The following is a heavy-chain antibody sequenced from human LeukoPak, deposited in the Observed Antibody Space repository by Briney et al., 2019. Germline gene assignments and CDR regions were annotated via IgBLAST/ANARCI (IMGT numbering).Heavy chain of an antibody. Sequence: SETLSLTCTVSGGSISSYYWSWIRQPPGKGLEWIGYIYYSGSTNYNPSLKSQVTISVDTSKNQFSLKLSSVTAADTAVYYCASSKTLFRSGYVIDYWGQGTLVTVSS. V-gene: IGHV4-59*12. CDR2: IYYSGST. D-gene: IGHD3-3*01. J-gene: IGHJ4*02. CDR3: ASSKTLFRSGYVIDY. CDR1: GGSISSYY.